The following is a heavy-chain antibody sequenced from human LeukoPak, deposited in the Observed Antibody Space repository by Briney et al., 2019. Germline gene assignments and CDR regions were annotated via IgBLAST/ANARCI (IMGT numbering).Heavy chain of an antibody. CDR1: GGSISSGDYY. Sequence: PSETLSLTCTVSGGSISSGDYYWSWIRQPPGKGLEWIGYIYYSGSTYYNPSLKSRVTISVDTSKNQFSLKLSSVTAADTAVYYCARVGIAAPSGWYFDLWGRGTLVTVSS. CDR3: ARVGIAAPSGWYFDL. CDR2: IYYSGST. V-gene: IGHV4-30-4*01. J-gene: IGHJ2*01. D-gene: IGHD6-13*01.